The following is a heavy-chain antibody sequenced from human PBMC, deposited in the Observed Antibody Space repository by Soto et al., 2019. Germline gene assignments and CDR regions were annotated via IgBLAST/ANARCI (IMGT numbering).Heavy chain of an antibody. CDR1: GYTFSSHD. CDR3: VRGAKWHTGSDFDF. V-gene: IGHV1-8*01. Sequence: QVQLVQSGAEVKKPGASVKVSCKTFGYTFSSHDISWVRQASGQGLEWMGWVNPNGGNTGYAQKFQGRVTMTTNSSMSTAYMELSSLRSEDTAVYYCVRGAKWHTGSDFDFWGQGTLVAVSS. CDR2: VNPNGGNT. D-gene: IGHD2-15*01. J-gene: IGHJ4*02.